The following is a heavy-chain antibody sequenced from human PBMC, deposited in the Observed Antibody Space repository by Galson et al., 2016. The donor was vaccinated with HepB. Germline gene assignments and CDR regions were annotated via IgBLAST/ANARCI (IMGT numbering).Heavy chain of an antibody. V-gene: IGHV2-5*02. D-gene: IGHD3-9*01. CDR1: GFSLNTREVG. CDR3: AHLYYDIVTGYLGYFDY. J-gene: IGHJ4*02. Sequence: PALVKPTQTLTLTCNFSGFSLNTREVGVGWIRQPPGQALEWLALIYWDDVKRYNPSLQNRLTITKDTSKNQVVLTMTNMDPVDTATYYCAHLYYDIVTGYLGYFDYWGQGTLVTVSS. CDR2: IYWDDVK.